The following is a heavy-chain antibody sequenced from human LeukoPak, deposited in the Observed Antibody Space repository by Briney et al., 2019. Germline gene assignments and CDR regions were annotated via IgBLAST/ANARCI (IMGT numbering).Heavy chain of an antibody. J-gene: IGHJ4*02. D-gene: IGHD2-15*01. CDR1: GFTVRSSY. Sequence: PGGSLRLSCAASGFTVRSSYMSWVRQAPGKGLEWISVIYSGGSPDYADSAKGRFTISRDNSKNTLYLQMNSLRAEDTAVYYCAKDLWGFVEVAAILDYWGQGTLVTVSS. CDR2: IYSGGSP. V-gene: IGHV3-53*01. CDR3: AKDLWGFVEVAAILDY.